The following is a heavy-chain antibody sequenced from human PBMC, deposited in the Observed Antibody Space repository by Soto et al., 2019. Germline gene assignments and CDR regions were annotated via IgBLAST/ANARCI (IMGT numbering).Heavy chain of an antibody. J-gene: IGHJ6*02. CDR1: GGSISSYY. CDR3: ARGGPDILAASGMDA. V-gene: IGHV4-59*01. CDR2: IYYSGST. Sequence: PSETLSLTCTVSGGSISSYYWSWIRQPPGKGLEWIGYIYYSGSTNYNPSLKSRVTISVDTSKNQFSLKLSSVTAADTAVYYCARGGPDILAASGMDAWGQGNTVTVSS. D-gene: IGHD3-9*01.